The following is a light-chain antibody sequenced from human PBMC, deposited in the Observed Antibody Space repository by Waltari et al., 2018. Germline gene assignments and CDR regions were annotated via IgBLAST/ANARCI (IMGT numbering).Light chain of an antibody. J-gene: IGKJ1*01. CDR1: QSFSRA. CDR2: DAS. CDR3: QHYVRLPVT. V-gene: IGKV3-20*01. Sequence: EIVLTQSPGNLSLSPGERATLSCRASQSFSRALAWYQQKPGQVPRLLIYDASTRAIGIPDRFSGGGSGTDFSLTISRLEPEDFAVYYCQHYVRLPVTFGQGTTVEIK.